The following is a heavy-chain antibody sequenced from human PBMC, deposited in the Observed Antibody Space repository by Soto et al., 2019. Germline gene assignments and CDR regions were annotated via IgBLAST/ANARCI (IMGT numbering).Heavy chain of an antibody. CDR1: GFTFSSYW. CDR2: IKQDGSEK. D-gene: IGHD2-15*01. CDR3: ARDKMVVVAADWFDP. J-gene: IGHJ5*02. Sequence: GGSLRLSCAASGFTFSSYWMSWVRQAPGKGLEWVANIKQDGSEKYYVDSVKGRFTISRDNAKNSLYLQMNSLRAEDTAVYYCARDKMVVVAADWFDPWGQGTLVTVSS. V-gene: IGHV3-7*01.